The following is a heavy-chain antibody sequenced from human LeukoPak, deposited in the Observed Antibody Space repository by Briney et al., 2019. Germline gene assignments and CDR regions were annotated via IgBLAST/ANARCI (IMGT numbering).Heavy chain of an antibody. CDR1: GGSISSYY. V-gene: IGHV4-59*08. CDR3: ARHRDLIGALDY. CDR2: IYYSGST. Sequence: SETLSLTCTVSGGSISSYYWSWIRQPPGKGLEWIGYIYYSGSTNYNPSLKSRVTISVDTSKNQFSLKLSSVTAADTAVYYCARHRDLIGALDYWGQGTLVTVSS. J-gene: IGHJ4*02. D-gene: IGHD3-10*01.